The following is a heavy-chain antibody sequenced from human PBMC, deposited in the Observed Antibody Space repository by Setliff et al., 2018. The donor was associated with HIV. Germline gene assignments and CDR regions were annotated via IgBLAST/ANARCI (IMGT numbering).Heavy chain of an antibody. J-gene: IGHJ4*01. CDR3: ARDGLLVAGIRFDY. CDR2: IIPAFGTA. D-gene: IGHD6-19*01. V-gene: IGHV1-69*05. CDR1: GYTFVSDY. Sequence: SVKVSCKASGYTFVSDYIHWVRQAPGQGLEWMGGIIPAFGTANYAQKFQGRVTITTDESTSTAYMELSGLRSEDTAVYFCARDGLLVAGIRFDYWGQGTLVTVS.